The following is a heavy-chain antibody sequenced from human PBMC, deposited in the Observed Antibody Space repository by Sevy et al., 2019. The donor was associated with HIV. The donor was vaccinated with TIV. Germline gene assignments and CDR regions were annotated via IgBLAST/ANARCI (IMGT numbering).Heavy chain of an antibody. CDR2: IYYSGST. J-gene: IGHJ2*01. CDR3: ARHFYSSSRANWYFDL. V-gene: IGHV4-39*01. D-gene: IGHD6-13*01. Sequence: SETLSLTCSVSGGSISSTTYYWGWIRQPPGKGLERIGSIYYSGSTYYNPSLKSRVTISVDTSKNQFSLKLSSVTAADTAVYYCARHFYSSSRANWYFDLWGRGTLVTVSS. CDR1: GGSISSTTYY.